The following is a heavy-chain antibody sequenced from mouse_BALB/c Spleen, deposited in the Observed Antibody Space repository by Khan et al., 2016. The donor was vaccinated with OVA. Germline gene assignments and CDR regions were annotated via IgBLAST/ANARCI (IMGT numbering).Heavy chain of an antibody. CDR2: ISDGGNYI. D-gene: IGHD2-13*01. CDR3: TRGYYGDPFAY. J-gene: IGHJ3*01. V-gene: IGHV5-4*02. Sequence: EVELVESGGGLVKPGGSLKLSCEASGFTFSDYYMYWVRQTPEKRLEWIATISDGGNYIYYPDSVKGRFTISRADVRNHLYLRMSGLKSEDTAMYYCTRGYYGDPFAYWGQGTLVTVSA. CDR1: GFTFSDYY.